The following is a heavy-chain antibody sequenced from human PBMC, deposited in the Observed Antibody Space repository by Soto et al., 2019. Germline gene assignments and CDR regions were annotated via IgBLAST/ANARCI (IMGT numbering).Heavy chain of an antibody. CDR2: ISSSSSYI. J-gene: IGHJ4*02. Sequence: GWSLRLSCAASGFTFSSYSMNWVRQAPGKGLEWVSSISSSSSYIYYADSVKGRFTISRDNAKNSLYLQMNSLRAEDTAVYYCARDSVVVTAIFDYWGQGTLVTVSS. CDR3: ARDSVVVTAIFDY. D-gene: IGHD2-21*02. CDR1: GFTFSSYS. V-gene: IGHV3-21*01.